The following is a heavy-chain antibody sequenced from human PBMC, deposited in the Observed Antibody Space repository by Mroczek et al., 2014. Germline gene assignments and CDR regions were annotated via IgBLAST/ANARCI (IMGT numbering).Heavy chain of an antibody. J-gene: IGHJ4*02. CDR2: MNPNSGNT. D-gene: IGHD3-10*01. V-gene: IGHV1-8*01. CDR1: GYTFTSYD. CDR3: ARAEKGSHIPDYYGFLFY. Sequence: QVQLVQSGAEVKKPGASVKVSCKASGYTFTSYDINWVRQATGQGLEWMGWMNPNSGNTGYAQKFQGRVTMTRNTSISTAYMELSSLRSEDTAVYYCARAEKGSHIPDYYGFLFYWGQGTLVTVSS.